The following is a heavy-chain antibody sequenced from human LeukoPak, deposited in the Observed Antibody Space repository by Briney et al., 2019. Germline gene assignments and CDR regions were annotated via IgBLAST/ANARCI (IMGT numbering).Heavy chain of an antibody. V-gene: IGHV3-74*01. J-gene: IGHJ4*02. CDR2: LRGDGSFT. Sequence: GGSLRLSCAASGFTFSTYWMHWVRQAPGKGLVWVSRLRGDGSFTNYADPVKGRFTISRDNSKNTLYLQMNSLRAEDTALYYCARLVVAAGIAYYDYWGQGTLVTVSS. D-gene: IGHD1-14*01. CDR3: ARLVVAAGIAYYDY. CDR1: GFTFSTYW.